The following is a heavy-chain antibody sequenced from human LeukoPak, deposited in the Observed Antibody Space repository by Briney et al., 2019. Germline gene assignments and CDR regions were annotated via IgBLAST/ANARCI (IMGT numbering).Heavy chain of an antibody. CDR1: GGSISSYY. D-gene: IGHD6-19*01. CDR3: ARHSSGWSPPDY. V-gene: IGHV4-59*08. J-gene: IGHJ4*02. CDR2: IYYSGST. Sequence: SETLSLTCTVSGGSISSYYWSWIRQPPGKGLEWIGYIYYSGSTNYNPSLKSRVTISVDTSKNQFSLKLSSVTAANTAVYYCARHSSGWSPPDYWGQGTLVTVSS.